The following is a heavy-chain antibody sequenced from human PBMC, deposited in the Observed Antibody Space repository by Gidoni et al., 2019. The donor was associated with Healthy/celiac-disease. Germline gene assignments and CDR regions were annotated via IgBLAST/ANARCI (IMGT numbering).Heavy chain of an antibody. D-gene: IGHD6-19*01. Sequence: EVQLVQSGAEVKKPGESLKITCKGSGYSFTSYWTGWVRQMPGKGLEWMWVIYPGDSDTRYSPSFQGQVTISADKSISTAYLQWSSLKASDTAMYYCARRAVYSSGWYGVDPWGQGTLVTVSS. CDR1: GYSFTSYW. CDR3: ARRAVYSSGWYGVDP. V-gene: IGHV5-51*01. CDR2: IYPGDSDT. J-gene: IGHJ5*02.